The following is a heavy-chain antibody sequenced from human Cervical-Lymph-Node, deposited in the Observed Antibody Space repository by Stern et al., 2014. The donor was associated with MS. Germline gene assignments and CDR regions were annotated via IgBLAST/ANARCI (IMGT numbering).Heavy chain of an antibody. Sequence: VQLVQSGGGLVQPGGSLRLSCADSESTFRTYWMHWVRQVPGKELMWVSRINEDGSTTNYADSVKGRFTIPRDNARNTLYLQMNSLRAEDTGIYYCARDLSGRDDSWGQGTLVTVSS. J-gene: IGHJ4*02. D-gene: IGHD1-26*01. V-gene: IGHV3-74*01. CDR2: INEDGSTT. CDR1: ESTFRTYW. CDR3: ARDLSGRDDS.